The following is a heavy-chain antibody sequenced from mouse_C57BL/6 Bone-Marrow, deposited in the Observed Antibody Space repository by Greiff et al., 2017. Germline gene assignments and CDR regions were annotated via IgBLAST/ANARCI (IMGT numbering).Heavy chain of an antibody. V-gene: IGHV1-81*01. J-gene: IGHJ2*01. Sequence: VQLQQSGAELARPGASVKLSCKASGYTFTSYGISWVRQGTGQGLEWIGEIYTRSGSTYYNEKFKGKATLTVDKSSSTPYMLLSSLTSEDSAVYFCAILALGYWGQGTTLTVSS. D-gene: IGHD4-1*01. CDR2: IYTRSGST. CDR3: AILALGY. CDR1: GYTFTSYG.